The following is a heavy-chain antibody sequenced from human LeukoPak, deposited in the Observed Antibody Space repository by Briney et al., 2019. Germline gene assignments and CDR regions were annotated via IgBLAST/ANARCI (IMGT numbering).Heavy chain of an antibody. CDR1: GGSISSSSYY. CDR3: ARQRIVVVPAAIYSYFLDNWFDP. CDR2: IYYSGST. J-gene: IGHJ5*02. V-gene: IGHV4-39*01. D-gene: IGHD2-2*01. Sequence: SETLSLTCTVSGGSISSSSYYWGWIRQPPGKGLEWIGSIYYSGSTYYNPALKSRVTISVAPSKNQFSLKLSSVTAADTAVYYCARQRIVVVPAAIYSYFLDNWFDPWGQGTLVTVSS.